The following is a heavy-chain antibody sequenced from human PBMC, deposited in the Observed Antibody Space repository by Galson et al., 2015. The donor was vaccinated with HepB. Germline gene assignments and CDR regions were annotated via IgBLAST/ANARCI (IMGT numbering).Heavy chain of an antibody. J-gene: IGHJ4*02. Sequence: SLRLSCAASGFTFSSYAMHWVRQAPGKGLEWVAVISYDGSNKYYADSVKGRFTISRDNSKNTLYLQMNSLRAEDTAVYYCARDFPTYYYDSSGYLFDYWGQGTLVTVSS. CDR3: ARDFPTYYYDSSGYLFDY. D-gene: IGHD3-22*01. CDR1: GFTFSSYA. V-gene: IGHV3-30-3*01. CDR2: ISYDGSNK.